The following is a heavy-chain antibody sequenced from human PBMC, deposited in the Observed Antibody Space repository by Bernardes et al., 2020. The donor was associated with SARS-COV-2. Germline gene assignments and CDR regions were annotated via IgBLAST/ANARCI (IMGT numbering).Heavy chain of an antibody. V-gene: IGHV2-5*01. J-gene: IGHJ6*03. Sequence: SGPTLVKPTQTLTLTCSFPGFSLSTSGVGVGWIRQPPGKALEWLALIYWNDDKRYSPSLKSRLTITKDTSKNQVVLTMTNMDPVDTATYYCAHSDCSSTSCLYYYYYMDVWGKGTTVTVSS. CDR3: AHSDCSSTSCLYYYYYMDV. CDR2: IYWNDDK. D-gene: IGHD2-2*01. CDR1: GFSLSTSGVG.